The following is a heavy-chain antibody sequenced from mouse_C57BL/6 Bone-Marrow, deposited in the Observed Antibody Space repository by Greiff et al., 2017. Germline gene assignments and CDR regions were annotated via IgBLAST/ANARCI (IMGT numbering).Heavy chain of an antibody. Sequence: VQLKQSGTVLARPGASVKMSCKPSGYTFTSYWMHWVKQRPGQGLEWIGALYPGNSDTSYNQTFKGKAKLTAVTYASPAYMELSSLTNEDSAVYDCFYDDYDGDYGGKGTTLTVSS. V-gene: IGHV1-5*01. J-gene: IGHJ2*01. CDR1: GYTFTSYW. CDR2: LYPGNSDT. D-gene: IGHD2-4*01. CDR3: FYDDYDGDY.